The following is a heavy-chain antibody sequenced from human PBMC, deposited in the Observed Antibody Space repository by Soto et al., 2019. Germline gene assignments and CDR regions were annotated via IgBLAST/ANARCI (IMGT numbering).Heavy chain of an antibody. V-gene: IGHV4-59*01. CDR3: ARDGYNSYYFDF. D-gene: IGHD5-12*01. Sequence: PSETLSLTCTVSGGSLDDFYWSWIRRPPGKAPEWIAYISDSGSTNYNPSLRSRVTISVDTSNNQFSLKLTSVTAADTAVYYCARDGYNSYYFDFWGQGTLVTVS. CDR1: GGSLDDFY. CDR2: ISDSGST. J-gene: IGHJ4*02.